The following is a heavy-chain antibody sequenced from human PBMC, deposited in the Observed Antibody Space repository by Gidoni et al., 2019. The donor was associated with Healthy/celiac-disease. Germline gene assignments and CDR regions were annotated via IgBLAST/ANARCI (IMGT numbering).Heavy chain of an antibody. V-gene: IGHV3-30-3*01. CDR3: ARALYCSSTSCYQNDAFDI. J-gene: IGHJ3*02. CDR2: ISYDGSNK. CDR1: GFTLRRYA. Sequence: QVQLVESGGGVVQPGRSLRLSCAASGFTLRRYAMHWFRQAPGKGLEWVAVISYDGSNKYYADSVKGRFTISRDNSKNTLYLQMNSLRAEDTAVYYCARALYCSSTSCYQNDAFDIWGQGTMVTVSS. D-gene: IGHD2-2*01.